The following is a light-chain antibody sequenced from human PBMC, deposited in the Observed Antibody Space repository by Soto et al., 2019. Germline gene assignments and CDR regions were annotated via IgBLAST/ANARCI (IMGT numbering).Light chain of an antibody. V-gene: IGLV2-14*01. CDR3: SSYTSSSTPYV. Sequence: QSALTQPASVSGSPGQSITISCTGTSSDVGGYNYVSWYQQHPGKAPKLMIYEVSNRPSGVSNLVSGSKSVNTASLTISGLQDEDEADYYCSSYTSSSTPYVFGTGTQLTVL. J-gene: IGLJ1*01. CDR1: SSDVGGYNY. CDR2: EVS.